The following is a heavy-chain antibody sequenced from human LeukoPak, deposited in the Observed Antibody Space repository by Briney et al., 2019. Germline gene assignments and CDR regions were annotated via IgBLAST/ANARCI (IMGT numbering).Heavy chain of an antibody. D-gene: IGHD5-24*01. V-gene: IGHV4-31*03. J-gene: IGHJ1*01. CDR2: IYYSGST. Sequence: PSETLPLTCTVSGGSISSGGYYWSWIRQHPGKGLEWIGYIYYSGSTYYNPSLKSRVTISVDTSKNQFSLKLSSVTAADTAVYYCARGGGMATMDYFQHWGQGTLVTVSS. CDR1: GGSISSGGYY. CDR3: ARGGGMATMDYFQH.